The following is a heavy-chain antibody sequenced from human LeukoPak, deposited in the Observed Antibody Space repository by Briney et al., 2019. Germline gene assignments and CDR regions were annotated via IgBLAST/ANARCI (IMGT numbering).Heavy chain of an antibody. CDR3: AVQGYYYMDV. J-gene: IGHJ6*03. V-gene: IGHV1-69*01. D-gene: IGHD1-1*01. CDR1: GGTFSSYA. Sequence: ASVKVSCKASGGTFSSYAISWVRQAPGQGLEWMGGIIPIFGTANYAQKFQGRVTITADESTSTAYMELSSLRSEDTAVYYCAVQGYYYMDVWGKGTTVTVSS. CDR2: IIPIFGTA.